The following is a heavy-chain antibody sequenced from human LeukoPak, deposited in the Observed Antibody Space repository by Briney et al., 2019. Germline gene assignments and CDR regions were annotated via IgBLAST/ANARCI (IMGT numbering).Heavy chain of an antibody. J-gene: IGHJ4*02. CDR3: AWFGESPHDY. CDR1: GGTFSSYA. CDR2: IIPILGIA. V-gene: IGHV1-69*04. D-gene: IGHD3-10*01. Sequence: SVKVSCKASGGTFSSYAISWVRQAPGQGLEWMGRIIPILGIANYAQKFQGRVTMTRNTSISTAYMELSSLRSEDTAVYYCAWFGESPHDYWGQGTLVTVSS.